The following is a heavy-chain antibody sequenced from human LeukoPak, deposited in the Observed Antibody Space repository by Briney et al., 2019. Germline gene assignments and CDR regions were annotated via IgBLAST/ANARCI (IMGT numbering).Heavy chain of an antibody. J-gene: IGHJ4*02. CDR3: ASSSYYDFWSGYSAADY. Sequence: ASEKVSCKASGYTFTSYDINWVRQATGQGLEWMGWMNPNSGNTGYAQKFQGRVTMTRNTSISTAYMELSSLRSEDTAVYYCASSSYYDFWSGYSAADYWGQGTLVTVSS. D-gene: IGHD3-3*01. V-gene: IGHV1-8*01. CDR2: MNPNSGNT. CDR1: GYTFTSYD.